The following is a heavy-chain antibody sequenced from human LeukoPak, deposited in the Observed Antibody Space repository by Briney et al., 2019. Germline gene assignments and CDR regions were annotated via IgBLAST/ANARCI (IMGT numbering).Heavy chain of an antibody. D-gene: IGHD2-21*02. V-gene: IGHV1-24*01. Sequence: ASVKVSCKVSGYTLTELSMHWVRQAPGKGLEWMGGFDPEDGETIYAQKFQGRVTMTEDTSTDTAYMELSRLRSDDTAVYYCASNSVVTARSFDYWGQGTLVTVSS. J-gene: IGHJ4*02. CDR3: ASNSVVTARSFDY. CDR1: GYTLTELS. CDR2: FDPEDGET.